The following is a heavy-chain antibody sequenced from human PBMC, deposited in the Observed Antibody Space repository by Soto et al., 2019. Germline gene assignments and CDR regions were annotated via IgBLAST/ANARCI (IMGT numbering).Heavy chain of an antibody. CDR3: TTDRRSGYDPQFDF. CDR1: GFTFYNTW. J-gene: IGHJ4*02. Sequence: PGGSLRLSCTASGFTFYNTWMSWVRQAPGKGLEWVGRVKSKTDGGAPDYTAPVKGRFTISRDDSQNTLYLQMNSLQTDDTAVYYCTTDRRSGYDPQFDFWGQGTLVTVSS. D-gene: IGHD5-12*01. CDR2: VKSKTDGGAP. V-gene: IGHV3-15*01.